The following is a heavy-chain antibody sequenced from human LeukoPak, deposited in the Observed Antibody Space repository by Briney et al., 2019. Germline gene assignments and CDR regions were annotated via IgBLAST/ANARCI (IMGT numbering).Heavy chain of an antibody. CDR1: GFTFSSYS. CDR3: AREGPRRGYSVLDY. V-gene: IGHV3-21*01. CDR2: ISSSSSYI. Sequence: GGSLRLSCAASGFTFSSYSMNWVRQAPGKGLEWVSSISSSSSYIYYADSVKGRFTISRDNAKNSLYLQMNSLRAEDTAVYYCAREGPRRGYSVLDYWGQGTLVTVSS. J-gene: IGHJ4*02. D-gene: IGHD5/OR15-5a*01.